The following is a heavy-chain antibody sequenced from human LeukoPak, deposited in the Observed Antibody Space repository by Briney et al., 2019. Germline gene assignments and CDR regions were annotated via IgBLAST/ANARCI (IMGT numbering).Heavy chain of an antibody. CDR2: ISSNGGST. CDR1: GFTFSSYA. V-gene: IGHV3-64D*06. CDR3: VKGSTYDSSGYYESDAFDI. D-gene: IGHD3-22*01. Sequence: GGSLRLSCSASGFTFSSYAMHWVRQAPGKGLEYVSAISSNGGSTYYADSVKGRFTTSRDNSKNTLYLQMSSLRAEDTAVYYCVKGSTYDSSGYYESDAFDIWGQGTMVTVSS. J-gene: IGHJ3*02.